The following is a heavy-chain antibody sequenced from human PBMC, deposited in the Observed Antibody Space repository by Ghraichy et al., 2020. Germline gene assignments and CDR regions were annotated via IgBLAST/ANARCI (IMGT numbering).Heavy chain of an antibody. CDR3: ARDLRIAVAASGY. CDR1: GYSFTGYS. J-gene: IGHJ4*02. V-gene: IGHV1-2*02. Sequence: ASVKVSCKASGYSFTGYSIHWVRQAPGQGLEWMGWSNPNSGGTNYAQKFQDRVTMTRDTSMSTAYMELSRLRSDDTAIYYCARDLRIAVAASGYWGQGTLVTVSS. CDR2: SNPNSGGT. D-gene: IGHD6-19*01.